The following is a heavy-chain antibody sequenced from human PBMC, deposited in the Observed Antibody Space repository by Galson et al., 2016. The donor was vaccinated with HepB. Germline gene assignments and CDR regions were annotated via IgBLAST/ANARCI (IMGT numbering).Heavy chain of an antibody. CDR1: GWSFNDHY. CDR3: ARVEVAATNWFDS. J-gene: IGHJ5*01. Sequence: SETLSLTCGVYGWSFNDHYWSWIRQPPGKGLEWIGEINYAGFTKYTPSLKSRVTISVDTSKNQFSLKLNSTSAADTAVYFWARVEVAATNWFDSWGQGSLVTVSS. V-gene: IGHV4-34*01. D-gene: IGHD2-15*01. CDR2: INYAGFT.